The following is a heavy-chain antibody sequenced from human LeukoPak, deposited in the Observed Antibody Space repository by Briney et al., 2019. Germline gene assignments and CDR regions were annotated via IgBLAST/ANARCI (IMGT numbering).Heavy chain of an antibody. V-gene: IGHV3-48*03. D-gene: IGHD6-25*01. CDR3: ARDASGHDLPFDY. J-gene: IGHJ4*02. CDR1: GFTFSRYE. CDR2: ISGGGETR. Sequence: TGGSLRLSCAASGFTFSRYEMNWVRQAPVKGLEWVSYISGGGETRYYADSVKGRFTISRDNGKNSLYLQMNSLRAEDTAVYYCARDASGHDLPFDYWGQGTLVTVSS.